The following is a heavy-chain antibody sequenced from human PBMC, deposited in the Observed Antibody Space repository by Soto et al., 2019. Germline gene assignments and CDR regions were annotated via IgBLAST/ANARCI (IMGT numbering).Heavy chain of an antibody. Sequence: SETLSLTCTVSGVSISSYYWTWIRQPPGKELEWIGYIYYTGRTNCNPSLKSRVTMSVDTSKNQFSLRLTSVTAADTAVYYCARDLTIGGFFDPWGQGTLVTVSA. CDR1: GVSISSYY. J-gene: IGHJ5*02. V-gene: IGHV4-59*01. CDR2: IYYTGRT. CDR3: ARDLTIGGFFDP. D-gene: IGHD3-10*01.